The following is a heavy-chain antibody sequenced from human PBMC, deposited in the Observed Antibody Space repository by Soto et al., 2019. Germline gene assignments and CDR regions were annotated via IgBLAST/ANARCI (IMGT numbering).Heavy chain of an antibody. D-gene: IGHD2-2*01. J-gene: IGHJ6*02. CDR1: GFTFSSYA. CDR3: ARGEKYQLLWTHYYYCMDV. V-gene: IGHV3-30*04. CDR2: ISYDGRNK. Sequence: QVQLVESGGGVVQPGRSLRLSCAASGFTFSSYAMHWVRQAPGKGLEWVAVISYDGRNKYYADSVKGRFTIPRDNSKNPLYLQMNSLRAEDTAVYYCARGEKYQLLWTHYYYCMDVWGQGTTVTVSS.